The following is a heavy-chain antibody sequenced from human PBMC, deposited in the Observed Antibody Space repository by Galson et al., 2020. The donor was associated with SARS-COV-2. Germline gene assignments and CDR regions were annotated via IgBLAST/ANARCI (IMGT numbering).Heavy chain of an antibody. CDR2: ISYDGSNK. J-gene: IGHJ6*02. CDR3: ARDGDYYDSSGYYYAPRYYYGMDV. D-gene: IGHD3-22*01. Sequence: GESLKISCAAFGFTFSSYAMHWVRQAPGKGLEWVAVISYDGSNKYYADSVKGRFTISRDNSKNTLYLQMNSLRAEDTAVYYCARDGDYYDSSGYYYAPRYYYGMDVWGQGTTVTVSS. V-gene: IGHV3-30-3*01. CDR1: GFTFSSYA.